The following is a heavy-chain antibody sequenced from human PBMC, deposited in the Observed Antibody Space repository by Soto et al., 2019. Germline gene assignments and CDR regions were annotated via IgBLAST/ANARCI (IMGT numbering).Heavy chain of an antibody. CDR3: AKDDYYDSSGYYYLDAFDI. CDR2: ISGSGGST. Sequence: PGGSLRLSCAASGFTFSSYAMSWVRQAPGKGLEWVSAISGSGGSTYYADSVKGRFTISRDNSKNTLYLQMNSLRAEDTAVYYCAKDDYYDSSGYYYLDAFDIWGQGTMVTVSS. V-gene: IGHV3-23*01. D-gene: IGHD3-22*01. J-gene: IGHJ3*02. CDR1: GFTFSSYA.